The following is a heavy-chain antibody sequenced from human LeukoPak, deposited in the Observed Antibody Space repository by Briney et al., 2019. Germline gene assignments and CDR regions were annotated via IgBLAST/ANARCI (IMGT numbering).Heavy chain of an antibody. J-gene: IGHJ6*03. CDR3: ARASMTTVVKGYYYHMDV. Sequence: ETLSLTCAVYGGSFSGYYWSWIRQPPGKGLEWIGEINHSGSTNYNPSLKSRVTISVDTSKNQFSLKLSSVTAADTAVYYWARASMTTVVKGYYYHMDVWGKGTTVTVSS. D-gene: IGHD4-23*01. CDR2: INHSGST. CDR1: GGSFSGYY. V-gene: IGHV4-34*01.